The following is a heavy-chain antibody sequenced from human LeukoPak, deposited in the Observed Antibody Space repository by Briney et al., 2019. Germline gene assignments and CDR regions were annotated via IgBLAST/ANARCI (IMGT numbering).Heavy chain of an antibody. Sequence: SQTLSLTCAISGDSVSRNDAAWNWIRQSPSRGLEWLGRTYYRSKWSNNYAVSVRSRIIINPDTSENQFSLQLNSMTPEDTAVYYCARGDQAFDYWGQGTLVTVSS. V-gene: IGHV6-1*01. D-gene: IGHD2-2*01. J-gene: IGHJ4*02. CDR1: GDSVSRNDAA. CDR3: ARGDQAFDY. CDR2: TYYRSKWSN.